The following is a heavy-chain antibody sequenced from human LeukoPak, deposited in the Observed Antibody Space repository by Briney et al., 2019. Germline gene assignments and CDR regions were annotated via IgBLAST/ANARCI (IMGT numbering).Heavy chain of an antibody. D-gene: IGHD4-11*01. CDR3: ERDAQGGFDYSISHEY. CDR1: GFTFNHYG. Sequence: PGGSLRLSCAAPGFTFNHYGMHWVRQAPGKGLQWVAVIWADGTNQYYGDSVKGRFTISRDDSGNTVYLQMNSLRPEDKGVYYRERDAQGGFDYSISHEYWGKGTPVTVS. V-gene: IGHV3-33*01. CDR2: IWADGTNQ. J-gene: IGHJ4*02.